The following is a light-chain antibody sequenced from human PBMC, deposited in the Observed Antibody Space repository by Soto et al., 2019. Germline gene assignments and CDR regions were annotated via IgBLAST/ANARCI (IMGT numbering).Light chain of an antibody. Sequence: QSVLTQPASVSGSPGQSITISCTGTSVGDYTYVSWYQQHPGKAPKVMIYEVSNRPSGVSNRFSGSKSGNTASLTISGLQAEDEADYYCSSYTSSNTWVFGGGTKLTVL. CDR3: SSYTSSNTWV. CDR2: EVS. J-gene: IGLJ3*02. V-gene: IGLV2-14*01. CDR1: SVGDYTY.